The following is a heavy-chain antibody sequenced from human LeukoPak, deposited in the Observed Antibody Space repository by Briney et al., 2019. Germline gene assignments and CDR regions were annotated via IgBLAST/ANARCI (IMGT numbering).Heavy chain of an antibody. CDR3: ARGVIASGGNDFDY. D-gene: IGHD6-13*01. CDR2: IQNDGSNE. J-gene: IGHJ4*02. V-gene: IGHV3-30*02. Sequence: SGGSLRLSCAASGFTFSSYGMHWVRQAPGKGLEWVAYIQNDGSNEQYADSVKGRFSISRDSSKNILYLQMNSLRAEDTAVYYCARGVIASGGNDFDYWGQGTLVTVSS. CDR1: GFTFSSYG.